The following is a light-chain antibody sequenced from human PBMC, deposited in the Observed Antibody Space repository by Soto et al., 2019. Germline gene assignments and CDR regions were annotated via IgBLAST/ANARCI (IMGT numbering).Light chain of an antibody. CDR1: QRISTN. CDR2: GAS. CDR3: QQYHNWPPLT. V-gene: IGKV3-15*01. Sequence: EIVMTQSPPTLSLSPGERATLSCRASQRISTNVAWYQHKPGQAPRLLIYGASTRATGIPARFSGGGSETDFTLTISSLQSEDFAVYYCQQYHNWPPLTFGGGTKVDIK. J-gene: IGKJ4*01.